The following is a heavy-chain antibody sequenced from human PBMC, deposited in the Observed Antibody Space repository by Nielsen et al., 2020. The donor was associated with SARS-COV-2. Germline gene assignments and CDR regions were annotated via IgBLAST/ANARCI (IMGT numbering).Heavy chain of an antibody. CDR1: GYSFTSYW. Sequence: KVSCKGSGYSFTSYWIGWVRQIPGKGLEWMGIIYPGDSDTRYSPSFQGQVTISADKSISTAYLQWSSLKASDTAMYYCARYIAAASGYYYGMDVWGQGTTVTVSS. V-gene: IGHV5-51*01. J-gene: IGHJ6*02. D-gene: IGHD6-13*01. CDR2: IYPGDSDT. CDR3: ARYIAAASGYYYGMDV.